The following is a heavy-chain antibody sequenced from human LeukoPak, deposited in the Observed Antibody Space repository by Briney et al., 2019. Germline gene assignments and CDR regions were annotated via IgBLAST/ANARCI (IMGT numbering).Heavy chain of an antibody. CDR2: IYYSGST. CDR3: AREGLFGNDILTGPSWFDP. Sequence: SETLSLTCTVSSGSIRSSSYYWSWIRQPPGKGLEWIGYIYYSGSTNYNPSLKSRVTISVDTSKNQFSLKLSFVTAADTAVYYCAREGLFGNDILTGPSWFDPWGQGTLVTVSS. CDR1: SGSIRSSSYY. V-gene: IGHV4-61*01. D-gene: IGHD3-9*01. J-gene: IGHJ5*02.